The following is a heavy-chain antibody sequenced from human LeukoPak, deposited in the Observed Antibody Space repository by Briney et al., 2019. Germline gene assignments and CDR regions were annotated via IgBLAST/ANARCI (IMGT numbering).Heavy chain of an antibody. CDR3: ARDNDGYHHLFNY. D-gene: IGHD5-24*01. V-gene: IGHV4-59*01. J-gene: IGHJ4*02. CDR2: IYYSGST. CDR1: GGSISSYY. Sequence: SETLSLTCTVSGGSISSYYWSWIRQPPGKGLEWIGYIYYSGSTNYNPSLKSRVTTSVDTSKNQFSLKLSSVTAADTAVYYCARDNDGYHHLFNYWGQGTLVTVSS.